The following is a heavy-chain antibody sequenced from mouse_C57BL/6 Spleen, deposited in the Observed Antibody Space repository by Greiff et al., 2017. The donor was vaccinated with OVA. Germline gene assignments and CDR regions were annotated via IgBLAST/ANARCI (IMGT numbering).Heavy chain of an antibody. V-gene: IGHV5-4*01. Sequence: EVKVEESGGGLVKPGGSLKLSCAASGFTFSSYAMSWVRQTPEKRLEWVATISDGGSYTYYPDNVKGRFTISRDNAKNNLYLQMSHLKSEDTAMYYCARDYDYDGYFDVWGTGTTVTVSS. CDR2: ISDGGSYT. J-gene: IGHJ1*03. CDR3: ARDYDYDGYFDV. CDR1: GFTFSSYA. D-gene: IGHD2-4*01.